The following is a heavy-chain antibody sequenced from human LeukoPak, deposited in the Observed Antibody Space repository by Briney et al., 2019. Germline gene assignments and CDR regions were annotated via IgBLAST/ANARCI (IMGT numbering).Heavy chain of an antibody. CDR2: ISAYNGNT. Sequence: VSVKVSCKASGYTFTSYGISWVRQAPGQGLEWMGWISAYNGNTNYAQKLQGRVTMTTDTSTSTAYMELRSLRSDDTAVYYCARRTLSSSWYNWFDPWGQGTLVTVSS. J-gene: IGHJ5*02. D-gene: IGHD6-13*01. V-gene: IGHV1-18*01. CDR1: GYTFTSYG. CDR3: ARRTLSSSWYNWFDP.